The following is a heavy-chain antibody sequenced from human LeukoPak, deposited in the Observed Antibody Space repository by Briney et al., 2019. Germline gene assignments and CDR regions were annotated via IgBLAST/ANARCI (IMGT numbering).Heavy chain of an antibody. CDR2: IYYSGST. Sequence: SETLSLTCTVSGGSISSYYWSWVRQPPGKGLGWIGYIYYSGSTNYNPSLKSRVTISVDTSKNQFSLKLSSVTAADTAVYYCARVGENWSDPWGQGTVVTVSS. CDR3: ARVGENWSDP. V-gene: IGHV4-59*01. CDR1: GGSISSYY. J-gene: IGHJ5*02.